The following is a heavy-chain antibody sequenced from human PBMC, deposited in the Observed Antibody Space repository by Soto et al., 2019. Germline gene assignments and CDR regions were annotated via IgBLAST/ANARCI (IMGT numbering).Heavy chain of an antibody. CDR3: AKDGGNGYQPTNYYHYGLDV. CDR2: ISYDGNNK. J-gene: IGHJ6*02. Sequence: GGSLRLSCAVSGFDFSRHGMHWVRQAPGRGLEWVAVISYDGNNKDYADSVEGRLTISRDNSRNTLDLQMNGLRVDDTAVYYCAKDGGNGYQPTNYYHYGLDVWGQGPTVTVSS. CDR1: GFDFSRHG. V-gene: IGHV3-30*18. D-gene: IGHD6-25*01.